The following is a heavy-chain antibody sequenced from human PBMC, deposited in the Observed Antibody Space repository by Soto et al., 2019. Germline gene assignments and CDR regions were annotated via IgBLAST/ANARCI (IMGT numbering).Heavy chain of an antibody. CDR3: ASYDSSGYYYFAFDI. Sequence: QVQLVQSGAEVKKPGASVKVSCKASGYTFTSYGISWVRQAPGQGLEWMGWISAYNGNTNYAQKLKGRVTMTTDTSTSTAYMELRSLRSDDTAVYYCASYDSSGYYYFAFDIWGQGTMVTVSS. CDR1: GYTFTSYG. CDR2: ISAYNGNT. D-gene: IGHD3-22*01. V-gene: IGHV1-18*01. J-gene: IGHJ3*02.